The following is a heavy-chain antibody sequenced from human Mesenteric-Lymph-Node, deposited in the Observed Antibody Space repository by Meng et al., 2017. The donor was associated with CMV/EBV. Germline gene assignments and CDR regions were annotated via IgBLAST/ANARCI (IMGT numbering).Heavy chain of an antibody. Sequence: GESLKISCAASGFTFSSYSMSWVRQAPGKGLEWVAVISYDGSNKYYADSVKGRFTISRDNSKNTLYLQMNSLRAEDTAVYYCVNLEMAALGSWGQGTLVTVSS. CDR3: VNLEMAALGS. CDR2: ISYDGSNK. J-gene: IGHJ5*02. CDR1: GFTFSSYS. V-gene: IGHV3-30-3*01. D-gene: IGHD5-24*01.